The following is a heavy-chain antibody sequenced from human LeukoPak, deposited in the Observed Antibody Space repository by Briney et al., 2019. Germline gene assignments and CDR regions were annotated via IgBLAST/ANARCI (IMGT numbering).Heavy chain of an antibody. Sequence: GGSLRLSCAASGFTVSSNYMSWVRQAPGKGLEWVSVIYSGGSTYYADSVKGRFTISRDNSKNTLYLQMNSLRAEDTAVYYRARVMQDPHYYDSSGYYVEDYYYYGMDVWGQGTTVTVSS. CDR2: IYSGGST. CDR3: ARVMQDPHYYDSSGYYVEDYYYYGMDV. D-gene: IGHD3-22*01. V-gene: IGHV3-66*01. CDR1: GFTVSSNY. J-gene: IGHJ6*02.